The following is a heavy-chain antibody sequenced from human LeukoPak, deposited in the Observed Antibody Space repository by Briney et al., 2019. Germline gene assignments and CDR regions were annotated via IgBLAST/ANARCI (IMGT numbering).Heavy chain of an antibody. CDR2: IYYSGST. D-gene: IGHD3/OR15-3a*01. Sequence: PSETLSLTCTVSGGSISSSSYYWGWIRQPPGKGLEWIGSIYYSGSTYYNPSLKSRVTIPVDMSKNQFSLKLSSVTAADTAVYYCAVGFLDQFDYWGQGTLVTVSS. J-gene: IGHJ4*02. V-gene: IGHV4-39*07. CDR3: AVGFLDQFDY. CDR1: GGSISSSSYY.